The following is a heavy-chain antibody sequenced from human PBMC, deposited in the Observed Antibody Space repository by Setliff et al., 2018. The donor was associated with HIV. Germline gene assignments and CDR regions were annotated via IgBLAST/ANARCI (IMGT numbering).Heavy chain of an antibody. CDR1: GFTFGDYS. V-gene: IGHV3-48*01. CDR3: VRKGNMVAPHYPDHLFYMDV. CDR2: ISSSSGTI. D-gene: IGHD3-10*01. J-gene: IGHJ6*03. Sequence: PGGSLRLSCAASGFTFGDYSVNWVRQAPGKGLEWVSYISSSSGTIYYADSVKGRFAISRDNAKMYLHMNCLRAEDTAVYYCVRKGNMVAPHYPDHLFYMDVWGKGTTVTVSS.